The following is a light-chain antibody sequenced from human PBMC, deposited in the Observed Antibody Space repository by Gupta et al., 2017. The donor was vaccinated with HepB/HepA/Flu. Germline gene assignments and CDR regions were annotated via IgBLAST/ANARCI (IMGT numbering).Light chain of an antibody. Sequence: DIQMTQSPSSLSASVGDRVTITCRASQSITIYLNWYQQKPGKAPKLLIYAASSLHSGVPSRFSGSGFVTDFTLTINSLQPEDFATYYCQQSNSIPLTFGGGTKVEIE. CDR1: QSITIY. J-gene: IGKJ4*01. CDR3: QQSNSIPLT. CDR2: AAS. V-gene: IGKV1-39*01.